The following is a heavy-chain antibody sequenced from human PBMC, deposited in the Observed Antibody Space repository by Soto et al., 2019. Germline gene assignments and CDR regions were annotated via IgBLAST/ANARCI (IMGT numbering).Heavy chain of an antibody. CDR1: GFTFSSYS. V-gene: IGHV3-21*01. CDR2: ISSSSSYI. D-gene: IGHD3-10*01. J-gene: IGHJ4*02. Sequence: GGSLRLSCAASGFTFSSYSMNWVRQAPGKGLEWVSSISSSSSYIYYADSVKGRFTISRDNAKNSLYLQMNSLRAEDTAVYYCARDVLLWFGELLPFDYWGQGTLVTVSS. CDR3: ARDVLLWFGELLPFDY.